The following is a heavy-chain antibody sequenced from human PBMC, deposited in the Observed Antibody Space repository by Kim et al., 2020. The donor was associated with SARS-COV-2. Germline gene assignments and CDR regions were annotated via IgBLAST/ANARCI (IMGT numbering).Heavy chain of an antibody. CDR1: GFTFSTYS. Sequence: GGSLRLSCSASGFTFSTYSMYWVRQAPGKGLLCVSRINNDGRNTFYADSVKGQYTISRDKAKKMLSLQMNNLRVEDTAVYYCARGGIRAFDTWGQGTMVTVSS. V-gene: IGHV3-74*01. D-gene: IGHD3-16*01. CDR3: ARGGIRAFDT. J-gene: IGHJ3*02. CDR2: INNDGRNT.